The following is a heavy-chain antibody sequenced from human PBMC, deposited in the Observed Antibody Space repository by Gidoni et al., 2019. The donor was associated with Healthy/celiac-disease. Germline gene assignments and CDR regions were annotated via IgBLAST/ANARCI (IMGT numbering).Heavy chain of an antibody. V-gene: IGHV4-59*01. Sequence: VQLQESGPGLVNPSETLSLTCTGSGRSISSYYWSWIRPPPGKGLEWIGYIYYSGSTNYNPSLKSRVTISVDTSKNQFSLKLSSVTAADTAVYYCARDVGSSGWFDYWGQGTLVTVSS. J-gene: IGHJ4*02. CDR3: ARDVGSSGWFDY. CDR2: IYYSGST. D-gene: IGHD6-19*01. CDR1: GRSISSYY.